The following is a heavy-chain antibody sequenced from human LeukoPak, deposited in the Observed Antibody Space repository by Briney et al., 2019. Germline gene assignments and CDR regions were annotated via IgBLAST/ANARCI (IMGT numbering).Heavy chain of an antibody. J-gene: IGHJ4*02. CDR3: VKRALTTAWIDN. CDR1: GFTISSFA. Sequence: AGSLRLSRSASGFTISSFAIHSVRQAPRNGLEYVSAISPSGGSTFYPDSVKGRFTISRDNSKNTVYLQLSSLRAEDTAVYYCVKRALTTAWIDNWGQGTLVTVSS. CDR2: ISPSGGST. D-gene: IGHD3-3*01. V-gene: IGHV3-64D*09.